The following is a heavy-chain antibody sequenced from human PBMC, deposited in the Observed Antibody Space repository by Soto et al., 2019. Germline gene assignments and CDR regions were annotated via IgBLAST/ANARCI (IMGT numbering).Heavy chain of an antibody. CDR2: IYSNGNT. CDR3: ARERPDGSRLDP. J-gene: IGHJ5*02. V-gene: IGHV4-39*02. D-gene: IGHD6-13*01. Sequence: SETLSLTCTVSGGSLSTSSSYWGWIRQPPGKGLEWLGNIYSNGNTYYNPSLTSRVTMSVDTSKNQFSLKLSSVTAADTAVYYCARERPDGSRLDPWGQGTLVTVSS. CDR1: GGSLSTSSSY.